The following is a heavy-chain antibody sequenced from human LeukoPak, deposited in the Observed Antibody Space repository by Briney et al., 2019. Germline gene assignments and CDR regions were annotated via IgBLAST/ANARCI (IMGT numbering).Heavy chain of an antibody. CDR2: ISGGGGST. J-gene: IGHJ6*02. D-gene: IGHD6-13*01. CDR1: GFTFSSYA. V-gene: IGHV3-23*01. CDR3: AKAASSSWPSYYYGMDV. Sequence: GGSLRLSCAASGFTFSSYAMSWVRQAPGKGLEWVSGISGGGGSTYYADSVKGRFTISKDNSKNTVYLQMSSLRVDDTAVYYCAKAASSSWPSYYYGMDVWGQGTTVTVSS.